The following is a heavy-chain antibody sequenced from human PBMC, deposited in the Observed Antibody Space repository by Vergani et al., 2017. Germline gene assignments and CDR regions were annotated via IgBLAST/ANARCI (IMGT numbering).Heavy chain of an antibody. J-gene: IGHJ6*02. CDR3: ARDCTSGGCPDNYGMDV. CDR2: LNKNNYYI. Sequence: EVQLVESGGGLVNPGGCLTLSCVASGFSLSTYTFNWVRQAPGGGLEWVSSLNKNNYYIYYADSVKGRFIISRDNTNNSLFLQLRSLRAEDAAVYYCARDCTSGGCPDNYGMDVWGQGATVTVSS. CDR1: GFSLSTYT. V-gene: IGHV3-21*06. D-gene: IGHD2-8*01.